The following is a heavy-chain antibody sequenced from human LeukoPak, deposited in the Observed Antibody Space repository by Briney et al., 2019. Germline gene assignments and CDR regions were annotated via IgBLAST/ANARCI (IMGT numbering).Heavy chain of an antibody. V-gene: IGHV1-18*01. CDR3: ARDIDYLLGDY. J-gene: IGHJ4*02. Sequence: ASVKVSCKTSGYTFSNSGVSWVRQAPGQGLEWMGWISAYNGNTNYAPKFRGRLTMTTETSTSTAYMELSRLTSDDTAVYYCARDIDYLLGDYWGQGTLVTVSS. CDR1: GYTFSNSG. D-gene: IGHD2/OR15-2a*01. CDR2: ISAYNGNT.